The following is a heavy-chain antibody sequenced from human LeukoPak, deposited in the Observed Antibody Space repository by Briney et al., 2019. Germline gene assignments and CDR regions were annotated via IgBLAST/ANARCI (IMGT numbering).Heavy chain of an antibody. J-gene: IGHJ5*02. CDR2: IWYDGSNQ. D-gene: IGHD1-26*01. Sequence: GGSLRLSCAASGFTLSSYGMHWVRQAPGKGLEWVAVIWYDGSNQYYGASVKGRFTISRDNSKKPLYLQMNSLRAEDTAVYYCARNSARYSLWHWFDPWGQGTLVTVSS. CDR3: ARNSARYSLWHWFDP. CDR1: GFTLSSYG. V-gene: IGHV3-33*01.